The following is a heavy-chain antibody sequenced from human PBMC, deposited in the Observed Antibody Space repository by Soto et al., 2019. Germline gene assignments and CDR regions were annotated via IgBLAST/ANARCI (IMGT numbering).Heavy chain of an antibody. D-gene: IGHD2-8*01. CDR1: GYTFTSYG. CDR3: ARKHVLRGGTYYGMDV. J-gene: IGHJ6*02. CDR2: ISAYNGNT. V-gene: IGHV1-18*04. Sequence: ASVKVSCKASGYTFTSYGISWVRQAPGQGLEWMGWISAYNGNTNYAQKLQGRVTMTTDTSTSTAYMELRSLRSDDTAVYYCARKHVLRGGTYYGMDVWGQGATVTVSS.